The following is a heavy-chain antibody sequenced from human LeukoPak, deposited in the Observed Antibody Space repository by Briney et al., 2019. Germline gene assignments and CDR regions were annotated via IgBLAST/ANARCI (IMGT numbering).Heavy chain of an antibody. V-gene: IGHV3-53*01. Sequence: PGGSLRLSCAASGFTFSSNYMSWVRQAPGKGLEWVSVIYSGGSTYYADSVKGRFTISRDNSKNTLYLQMNSLRAEDTAVYYCARALTVVTPLDYWGQGTLVTVSS. CDR2: IYSGGST. CDR1: GFTFSSNY. J-gene: IGHJ4*02. D-gene: IGHD4-23*01. CDR3: ARALTVVTPLDY.